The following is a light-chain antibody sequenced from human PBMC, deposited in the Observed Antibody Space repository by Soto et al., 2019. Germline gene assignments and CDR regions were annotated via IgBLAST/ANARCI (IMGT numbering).Light chain of an antibody. CDR3: QQYGSSPT. Sequence: EIVLTQSPGTLSLSPGERATLSCRASQSVSSSYLAWYQQKPGQAPRLLIYGASSRATGIPDRFSGSGSGTDFTLTISRPEPDDFAVYYCQQYGSSPTFGQGTKVEIK. J-gene: IGKJ1*01. CDR1: QSVSSSY. CDR2: GAS. V-gene: IGKV3-20*01.